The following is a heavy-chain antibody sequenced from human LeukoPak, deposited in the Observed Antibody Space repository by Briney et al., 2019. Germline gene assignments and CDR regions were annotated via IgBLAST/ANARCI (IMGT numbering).Heavy chain of an antibody. CDR3: ARGLGSGWYGFYFDY. CDR1: GFTVSSNY. V-gene: IGHV3-66*01. CDR2: IYSGGNT. Sequence: GGSLRLSCAASGFTVSSNYMSWVRQAPGKGLEWVSVIYSGGNTYYADSVKGRFTISRDNSKNTLYLQMNSLRAEDTAVYYCARGLGSGWYGFYFDYWGRGTLVTVSS. J-gene: IGHJ4*02. D-gene: IGHD6-19*01.